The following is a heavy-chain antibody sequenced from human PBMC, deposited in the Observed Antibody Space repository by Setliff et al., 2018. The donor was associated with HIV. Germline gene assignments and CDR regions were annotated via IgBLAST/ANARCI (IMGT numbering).Heavy chain of an antibody. Sequence: SETLSLTCTVSGGSISSGSYYWSWIRQPAGKGLEWIGHIYTSGSTNYNPSLKSRVTISVDTSKNQFSLKLSSVTAADTAVYYCARRRRTGYGSGSQNYFDYWGQGTLVTVSS. CDR1: GGSISSGSYY. J-gene: IGHJ4*02. V-gene: IGHV4-61*09. CDR3: ARRRRTGYGSGSQNYFDY. CDR2: IYTSGST. D-gene: IGHD6-19*01.